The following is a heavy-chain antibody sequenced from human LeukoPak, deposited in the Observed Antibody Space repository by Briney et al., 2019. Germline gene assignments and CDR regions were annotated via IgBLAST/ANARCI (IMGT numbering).Heavy chain of an antibody. CDR3: ARGFYYDFWSGYYVY. D-gene: IGHD3-3*01. CDR2: IIPIFGTA. J-gene: IGHJ4*02. V-gene: IGHV1-69*05. Sequence: SVKVSCKASEGTFSSYAISWVRQAPGQGLEWMGGIIPIFGTANYAQKFQGRVTITTDESTSTAYMELSSLRSEDTAVYYRARGFYYDFWSGYYVYWGQGTLVTVSS. CDR1: EGTFSSYA.